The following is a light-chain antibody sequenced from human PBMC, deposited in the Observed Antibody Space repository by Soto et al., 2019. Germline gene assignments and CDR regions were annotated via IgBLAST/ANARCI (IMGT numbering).Light chain of an antibody. CDR2: GAS. Sequence: EVLMTLSPATLSVSPGERATLSCRASQSVSSNLAWYQQKGGQAPRLLIYGASTRATGIPARFSGSGSGTEFTLTISSLQSEDFAVYYCQQYNNWPRTFGQGTKVDIK. CDR3: QQYNNWPRT. J-gene: IGKJ1*01. V-gene: IGKV3-15*01. CDR1: QSVSSN.